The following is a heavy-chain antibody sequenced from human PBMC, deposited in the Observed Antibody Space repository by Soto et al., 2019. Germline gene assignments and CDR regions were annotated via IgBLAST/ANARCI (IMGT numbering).Heavy chain of an antibody. CDR1: GFTFSSYW. CDR3: ARGPYCGGDCYLDAFDI. D-gene: IGHD2-21*02. J-gene: IGHJ3*02. V-gene: IGHV3-7*01. Sequence: GGSLRLSCAASGFTFSSYWMSWVRQAPGKGLEWVANIKQDGSEKYYVDSVKGRFTISRDNAKNSLYLQMNSLRAEDTAVYYCARGPYCGGDCYLDAFDIWGQGTMVTVSS. CDR2: IKQDGSEK.